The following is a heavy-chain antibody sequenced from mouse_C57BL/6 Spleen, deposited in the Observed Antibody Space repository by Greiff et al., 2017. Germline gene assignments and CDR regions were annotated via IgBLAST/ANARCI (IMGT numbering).Heavy chain of an antibody. Sequence: EVKLLESGGGLVQPGGSLSLSCAASGFTFTGYYMSWVRQPPGQALEWLGFIRHKANGYTTKYSASVKGRFTISRDDSQSTLYLHMKALRAEDSATYYCAGEYGSGYGFGYWGQGTLVTVSA. J-gene: IGHJ3*01. CDR3: AGEYGSGYGFGY. V-gene: IGHV7-3*01. D-gene: IGHD1-1*01. CDR2: IRHKANGYTT. CDR1: GFTFTGYY.